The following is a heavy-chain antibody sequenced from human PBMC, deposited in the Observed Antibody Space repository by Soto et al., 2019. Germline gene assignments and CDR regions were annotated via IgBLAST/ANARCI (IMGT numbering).Heavy chain of an antibody. CDR2: IIPIFGTA. V-gene: IGHV1-69*13. J-gene: IGHJ6*02. CDR1: AGTFSSYA. Sequence: SVKVSCKASAGTFSSYAISWVRQAPGQGLEWMGGIIPIFGTANYAQKFQGRVTITADASTSTAYMELSSLRSADTAVYYCARPTKVTSASHGMEVWGQGTTVTVAS. CDR3: ARPTKVTSASHGMEV. D-gene: IGHD4-17*01.